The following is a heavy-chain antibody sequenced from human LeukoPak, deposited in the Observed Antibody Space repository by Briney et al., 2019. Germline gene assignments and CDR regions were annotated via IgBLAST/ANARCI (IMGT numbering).Heavy chain of an antibody. CDR1: GGSISSYY. Sequence: PSETLSLTCTVSGGSISSYYWSWIRQPPGKGLEWIGYIYYSGSTNYNPSLKSRVTISVDTSKNQFSLKLSSVTAADTAVYYCARDIPDRSAWGQGTLVTVSS. CDR2: IYYSGST. CDR3: ARDIPDRSA. V-gene: IGHV4-59*01. D-gene: IGHD6-13*01. J-gene: IGHJ4*02.